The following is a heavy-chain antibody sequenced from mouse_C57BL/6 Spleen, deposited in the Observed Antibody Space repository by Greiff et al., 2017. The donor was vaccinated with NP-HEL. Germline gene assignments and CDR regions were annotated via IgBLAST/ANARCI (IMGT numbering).Heavy chain of an antibody. D-gene: IGHD1-1*02. CDR1: GFTFSDYG. CDR2: ISSGSSTI. J-gene: IGHJ3*01. V-gene: IGHV5-17*01. CDR3: ARLTMTTY. Sequence: EVKLVESGGGLVKPGGSLKLSCAASGFTFSDYGMHWVRQAPEKGLAWVAYISSGSSTIYYADTVKGRFTISRDNAKNTLFLQMTSLRSEDTAMYYCARLTMTTYWGQGTLVTVSA.